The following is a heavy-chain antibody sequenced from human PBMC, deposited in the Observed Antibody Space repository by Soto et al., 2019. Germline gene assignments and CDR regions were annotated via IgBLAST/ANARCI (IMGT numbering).Heavy chain of an antibody. CDR3: ATLGHGYGPLAFYY. J-gene: IGHJ4*02. V-gene: IGHV1-2*02. CDR2: INPNSGGT. Sequence: ASVKVSCKASGCTFTGYYMHWVRQAPVQGLEWMGWINPNSGGTNYAQKFQGRVTMTRDTAISTAYMELSRLRSDDTAVYYCATLGHGYGPLAFYYWGQGTLVPVS. CDR1: GCTFTGYY. D-gene: IGHD5-12*01.